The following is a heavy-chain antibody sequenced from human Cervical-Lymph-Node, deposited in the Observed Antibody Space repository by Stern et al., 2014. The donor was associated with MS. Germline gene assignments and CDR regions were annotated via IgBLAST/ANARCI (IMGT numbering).Heavy chain of an antibody. CDR1: GGSISSGGYY. CDR3: ARGWGCSSTSCYHYYYGMDV. J-gene: IGHJ6*02. CDR2: LYYSGST. Sequence: QVQLVESGPGLVKPSQTLSLTCTVSGGSISSGGYYWSWIRQHPGKGLEWIGYLYYSGSTYYNPSLKSRVTISVDTSKNQFSLKLSSVTAADTAVYYCARGWGCSSTSCYHYYYGMDVWGQGTTVTVSS. D-gene: IGHD2-2*01. V-gene: IGHV4-31*03.